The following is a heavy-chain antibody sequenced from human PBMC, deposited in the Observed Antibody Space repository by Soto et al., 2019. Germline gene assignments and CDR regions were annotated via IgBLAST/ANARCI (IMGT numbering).Heavy chain of an antibody. D-gene: IGHD1-1*01. Sequence: QVQLQQWGAGLLKPSETLSLTCAVSGGSLSDYYWPWIRQSPGKGLEWIGEIHPSGSTYYNPSLRSRVTISVDTSKNQFYLKMTSLTAADKAIYYCARGRDEYKLGNVWGHGTTVTVSS. J-gene: IGHJ6*02. V-gene: IGHV4-34*01. CDR2: IHPSGST. CDR3: ARGRDEYKLGNV. CDR1: GGSLSDYY.